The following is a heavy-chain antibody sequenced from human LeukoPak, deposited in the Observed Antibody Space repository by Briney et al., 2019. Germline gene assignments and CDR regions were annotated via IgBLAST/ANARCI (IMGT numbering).Heavy chain of an antibody. CDR3: ARGYYYDSSGYYTAYWYFDL. D-gene: IGHD3-22*01. CDR1: GGSISSGGYS. J-gene: IGHJ2*01. CDR2: IYHSGST. V-gene: IGHV4-30-2*01. Sequence: SETLSLTCAVSGGSISSGGYSWSWIRQPPGKGLEWMRYIYHSGSTYYNPSLKSRVTISVDRSKNQFSLKLSSVTAADTAVYYCARGYYYDSSGYYTAYWYFDLWGRGTLVTVSS.